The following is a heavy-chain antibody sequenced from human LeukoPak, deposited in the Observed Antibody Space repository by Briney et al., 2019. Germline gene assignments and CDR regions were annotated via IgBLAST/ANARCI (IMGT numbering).Heavy chain of an antibody. CDR3: ARGIIDYSGYDY. CDR1: GFIVSGNY. CDR2: IYYSGNT. D-gene: IGHD5-12*01. J-gene: IGHJ4*02. Sequence: GGSLRLSCAASGFIVSGNYISWVRQAPGKGLEWVSVIYYSGNTYYTDSVRGRFTISTVNFKNTVYLQMNSLRAEDTAVYYCARGIIDYSGYDYWGQGTLVTVSS. V-gene: IGHV3-66*01.